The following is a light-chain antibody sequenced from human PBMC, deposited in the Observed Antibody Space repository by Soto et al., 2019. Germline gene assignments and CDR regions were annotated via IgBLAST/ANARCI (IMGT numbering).Light chain of an antibody. V-gene: IGKV3-20*01. CDR3: QQYVRSPPSLT. J-gene: IGKJ1*01. Sequence: ETVLTQSPGTLSLSPGERATLSCRASQSVSSSYLAWYQQKPGQAPRLLIYDASSRATGIPDRFSGSGSGADFTLTISRLAPEDFAVYYCQQYVRSPPSLTFGQGTKVQIK. CDR2: DAS. CDR1: QSVSSSY.